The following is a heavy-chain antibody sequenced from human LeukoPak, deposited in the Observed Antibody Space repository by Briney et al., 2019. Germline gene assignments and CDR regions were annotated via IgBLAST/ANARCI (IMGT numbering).Heavy chain of an antibody. Sequence: ASVKVSCKASGYTFTGYYMHWVRQAPGQGLEWMGWINPNSGGTNYAQKFQGWVTMTRDTSISTAYMELRSLRSDDTAVYYCARNLELVRGGTDAFDIWGQGTMVTVSS. CDR2: INPNSGGT. D-gene: IGHD3-10*01. V-gene: IGHV1-2*04. CDR1: GYTFTGYY. CDR3: ARNLELVRGGTDAFDI. J-gene: IGHJ3*02.